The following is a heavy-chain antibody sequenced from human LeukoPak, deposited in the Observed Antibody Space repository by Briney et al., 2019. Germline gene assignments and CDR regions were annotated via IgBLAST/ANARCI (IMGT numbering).Heavy chain of an antibody. Sequence: RGSLRVSCAAPGFTFRTHVMYSVCQTPGKGLEWVSLILSDGSNQNYADFVKGRFTTTRDNYKNTLYLQMNSMRVEGTAVYYGASDWAGGSSDLWGQGTLVTVSS. D-gene: IGHD2-2*01. V-gene: IGHV3-33*07. CDR1: GFTFRTHV. CDR2: ILSDGSNQ. J-gene: IGHJ4*02. CDR3: ASDWAGGSSDL.